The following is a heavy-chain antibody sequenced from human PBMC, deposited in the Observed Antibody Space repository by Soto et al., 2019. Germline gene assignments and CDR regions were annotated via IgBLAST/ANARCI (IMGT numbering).Heavy chain of an antibody. CDR3: ATRITVFGLLIPPFDP. D-gene: IGHD3-3*01. CDR2: INHTGGT. Sequence: PSETLSLTCAVYGGSVNGYYWNWIRQPPGKGLEWIGEINHTGGTHYNPSLKSRVTMSVDTSKNQFSLRLSSVTAADMGIYYCATRITVFGLLIPPFDPWGQGTQVTVSS. CDR1: GGSVNGYY. V-gene: IGHV4-34*01. J-gene: IGHJ5*02.